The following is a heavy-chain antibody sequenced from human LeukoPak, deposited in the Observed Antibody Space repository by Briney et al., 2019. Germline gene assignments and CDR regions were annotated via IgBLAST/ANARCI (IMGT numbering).Heavy chain of an antibody. V-gene: IGHV4-4*07. CDR1: GDSISNYY. CDR3: ARAKRWLPFDY. CDR2: IYTSGST. J-gene: IGHJ4*02. Sequence: SETLSLTCTVSGDSISNYYWSWIRQPAGKGLEWIGRIYTSGSTNYNPSLKSRVTISVDTSKNQFSLKLDSVTAADTAVYYCARAKRWLPFDYWGQGTLVTVSS. D-gene: IGHD5-24*01.